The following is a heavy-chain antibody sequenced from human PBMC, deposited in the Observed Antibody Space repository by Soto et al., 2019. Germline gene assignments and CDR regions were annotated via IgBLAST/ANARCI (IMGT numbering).Heavy chain of an antibody. Sequence: GGSLRLSCAASGFTFSSYGMHWVRQAPGKGLEWVAVISYDGSNKYYVDSVKGRFTISRDNAKNSLYLQMNSLRAEDTAVYYCARGLYSSSGGYWGQGTLVTVSS. D-gene: IGHD6-6*01. CDR3: ARGLYSSSGGY. V-gene: IGHV3-30*03. CDR2: ISYDGSNK. CDR1: GFTFSSYG. J-gene: IGHJ4*02.